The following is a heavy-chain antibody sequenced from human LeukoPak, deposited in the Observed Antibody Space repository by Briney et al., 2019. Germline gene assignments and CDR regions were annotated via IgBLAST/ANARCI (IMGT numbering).Heavy chain of an antibody. Sequence: GRSLRLSCAASGFTYDDYAMHWLRQAPGKGLEWVSGISWNSGSIGYADSVKGRFTISRDNAKNSLYLQVNSLRPEDMALYYCAKGHSSGWYSYFDYWGQGTLVTVSS. J-gene: IGHJ4*02. D-gene: IGHD6-19*01. CDR3: AKGHSSGWYSYFDY. V-gene: IGHV3-9*03. CDR1: GFTYDDYA. CDR2: ISWNSGSI.